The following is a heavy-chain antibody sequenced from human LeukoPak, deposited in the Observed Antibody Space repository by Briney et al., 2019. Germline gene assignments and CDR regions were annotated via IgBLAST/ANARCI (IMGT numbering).Heavy chain of an antibody. J-gene: IGHJ4*02. D-gene: IGHD3-22*01. Sequence: GASVKVSCKASGGTFSSYAISWVRQAPGQGLEWMGGIIPIFGTANYAQKFQGRVTITADKSTSTAYMELSSLRSEDTAVYYCARVGDYYDSSGYYHPYFDYWGQGTLVTVSS. V-gene: IGHV1-69*06. CDR2: IIPIFGTA. CDR1: GGTFSSYA. CDR3: ARVGDYYDSSGYYHPYFDY.